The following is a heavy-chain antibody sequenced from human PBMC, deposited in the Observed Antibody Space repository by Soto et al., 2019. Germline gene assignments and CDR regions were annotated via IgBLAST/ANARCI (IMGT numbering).Heavy chain of an antibody. CDR2: IYHSGST. Sequence: SETLSLTCTVSGGSISSYYWSWIRQPPGKGLEWIGYIYHSGSTYYNPSLKSRVTISVDRSKNQFSLKLTSVTAADTAVYYCARAHYGDYGYGMDVWGQGTTVTVSS. CDR3: ARAHYGDYGYGMDV. V-gene: IGHV4-59*12. D-gene: IGHD4-17*01. CDR1: GGSISSYY. J-gene: IGHJ6*02.